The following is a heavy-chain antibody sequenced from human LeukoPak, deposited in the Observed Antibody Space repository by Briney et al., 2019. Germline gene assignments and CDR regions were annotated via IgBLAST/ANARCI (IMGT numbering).Heavy chain of an antibody. CDR1: GFPFSEYS. D-gene: IGHD1-26*01. CDR2: ISNSSNYI. J-gene: IGHJ4*02. V-gene: IGHV3-21*01. CDR3: VRLVVGVGFDS. Sequence: GGPLRLSCAASGFPFSEYSMQCVRQAPGEGVEGVSFISNSSNYIFYADSVKGRFTISRDDAKNSLYLQMNSLRAEDTAVYYWVRLVVGVGFDSWGQGSLVTVSS.